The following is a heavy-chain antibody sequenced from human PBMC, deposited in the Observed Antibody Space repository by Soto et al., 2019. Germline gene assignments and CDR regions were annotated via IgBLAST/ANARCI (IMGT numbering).Heavy chain of an antibody. Sequence: QVQLQQSGPGLVKPSQTLSLTCAISGDSVSSNSAAWNWIRQSPSRGLEWLGGTYYRSKWYNDYAVSVKSRITINPDTSKNQFSLQLNSVTPEDTAVYYCAREDIVVVVAATDYYYYGMDVWGQGTTVTVSS. D-gene: IGHD2-15*01. V-gene: IGHV6-1*01. J-gene: IGHJ6*02. CDR1: GDSVSSNSAA. CDR3: AREDIVVVVAATDYYYYGMDV. CDR2: TYYRSKWYN.